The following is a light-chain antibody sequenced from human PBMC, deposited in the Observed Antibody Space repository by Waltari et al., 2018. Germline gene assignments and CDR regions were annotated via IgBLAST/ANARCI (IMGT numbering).Light chain of an antibody. CDR2: GAA. Sequence: VLTQSPDTLSLSPGERATLSCRTSQRITKWYLAWYQQKPGQGPRLLIYGAAYRAAGIRGRVSGSGSGTDFTLTISRLEPEDFGVYFCQQYGSSVMYTFGQGTKLEIK. CDR3: QQYGSSVMYT. V-gene: IGKV3-20*01. J-gene: IGKJ2*01. CDR1: QRITKWY.